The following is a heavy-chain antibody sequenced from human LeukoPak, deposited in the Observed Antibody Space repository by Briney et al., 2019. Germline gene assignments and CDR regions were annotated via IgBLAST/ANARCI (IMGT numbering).Heavy chain of an antibody. CDR2: IYYSGST. J-gene: IGHJ3*02. CDR1: GGSISSSSYY. CDR3: ARLGGTYDAFDI. V-gene: IGHV4-39*01. Sequence: PSETLYLTCTVSGGSISSSSYYWGWIRQPPGKGLEWIGSIYYSGSTYYNPSLKSRVTISVDTSRNQFSLKLSSVTAADTAVYYCARLGGTYDAFDIWGQGTMVTVSS. D-gene: IGHD1-26*01.